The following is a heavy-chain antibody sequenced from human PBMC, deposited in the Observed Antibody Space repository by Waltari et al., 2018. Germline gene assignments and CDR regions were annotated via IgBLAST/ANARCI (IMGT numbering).Heavy chain of an antibody. D-gene: IGHD3-16*02. J-gene: IGHJ4*02. Sequence: QVQLQQWGAGLLKPSETLSLTCAVYGGSFSGYYWSWIRQPPGKGLEWIGEINHSGSTNYNPSLKSRVIISVDTSKNQFSLKLSSVTAADTAVYYCARRVIPYYFDYWGQGTLVTVSS. CDR2: INHSGST. CDR1: GGSFSGYY. V-gene: IGHV4-34*01. CDR3: ARRVIPYYFDY.